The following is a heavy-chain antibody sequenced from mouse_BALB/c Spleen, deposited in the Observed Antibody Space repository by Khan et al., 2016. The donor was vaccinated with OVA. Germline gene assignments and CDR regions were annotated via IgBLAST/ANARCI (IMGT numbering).Heavy chain of an antibody. CDR2: ISYSGVT. CDR1: GYSITRGYA. J-gene: IGHJ2*01. Sequence: VQLKQSGPGLVKPSQSLSLTCTVTGYSITRGYAWNWIRQFPGNKLEWMGYISYSGVTSYTPSFKSRISITLLTSQNQFFLQFNSVTTEDSATYYCARGNYYGYYCDFWGQGTTLTVSS. V-gene: IGHV3-2*02. D-gene: IGHD1-1*01. CDR3: ARGNYYGYYCDF.